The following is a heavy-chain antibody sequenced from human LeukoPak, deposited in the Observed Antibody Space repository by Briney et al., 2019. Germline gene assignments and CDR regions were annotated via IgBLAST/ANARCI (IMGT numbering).Heavy chain of an antibody. CDR2: ISGSGGST. Sequence: GGSLRLSCAASGFTFSSYGMSWVRQAPGKGLEWVSAISGSGGSTYYADSVKGRFTISRDNSKNTLYLQMNSLRAEDTAVYYCAKTPSGDYTYDIDYWGQGTLVTVSS. CDR1: GFTFSSYG. CDR3: AKTPSGDYTYDIDY. D-gene: IGHD4-17*01. J-gene: IGHJ4*02. V-gene: IGHV3-23*01.